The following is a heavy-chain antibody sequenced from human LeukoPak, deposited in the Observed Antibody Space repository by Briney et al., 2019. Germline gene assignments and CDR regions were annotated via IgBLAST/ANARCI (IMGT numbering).Heavy chain of an antibody. CDR2: ISSSSSYI. Sequence: PGGSLRLSCAASGFTSSSYSMNWVRQAPGKGLEWASSISSSSSYIYYADSVKGRFTISRDNAKNSLYLQMNSLRAEDTAVYYCARGIAAAGTLIWGQGTMVTVSS. D-gene: IGHD6-13*01. CDR3: ARGIAAAGTLI. J-gene: IGHJ3*02. V-gene: IGHV3-21*01. CDR1: GFTSSSYS.